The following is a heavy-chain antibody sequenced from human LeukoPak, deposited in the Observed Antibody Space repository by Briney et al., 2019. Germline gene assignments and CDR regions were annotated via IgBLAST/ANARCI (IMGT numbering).Heavy chain of an antibody. D-gene: IGHD2-15*01. V-gene: IGHV4-39*07. Sequence: SETLSLTCTVSGASISSSTYYWGWIRQPPGKGLEWFGRIYYSGSTYYNPSLKSRFTISVDTSQNQFSLRLGSVTAADSAVYYCARVVWDIVVPTGYSYYYMDVWGKGTTVTVSS. J-gene: IGHJ6*03. CDR1: GASISSSTYY. CDR2: IYYSGST. CDR3: ARVVWDIVVPTGYSYYYMDV.